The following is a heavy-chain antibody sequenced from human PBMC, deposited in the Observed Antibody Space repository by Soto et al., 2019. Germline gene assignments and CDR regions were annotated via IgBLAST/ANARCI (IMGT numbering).Heavy chain of an antibody. Sequence: SVKVSCKASGGTFSSYAISWVRQAPGQGLEWMGGIIPIFGTANYAQKFQGRVTITADESTSTAYMELSSLRSEDTAVYYCASDWLGGAVAGKFYYGMDVWGQGTTVTVSS. D-gene: IGHD6-19*01. V-gene: IGHV1-69*13. CDR1: GGTFSSYA. CDR2: IIPIFGTA. J-gene: IGHJ6*02. CDR3: ASDWLGGAVAGKFYYGMDV.